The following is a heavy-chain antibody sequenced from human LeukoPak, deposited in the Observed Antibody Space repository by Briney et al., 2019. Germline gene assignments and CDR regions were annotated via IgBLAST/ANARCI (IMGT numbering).Heavy chain of an antibody. V-gene: IGHV4-59*01. D-gene: IGHD6-13*01. CDR2: IYSSGST. CDR1: GGSISSYY. Sequence: PSETLSLTCTVSGGSISSYYWSWIRQPPGKGLEWIGYIYSSGSTNYNPSLKSRVTISVDTSKNQFSLKLSSVTAADTAVYYCARWYSSSWYYFDYWGQGTLVTVSS. CDR3: ARWYSSSWYYFDY. J-gene: IGHJ4*02.